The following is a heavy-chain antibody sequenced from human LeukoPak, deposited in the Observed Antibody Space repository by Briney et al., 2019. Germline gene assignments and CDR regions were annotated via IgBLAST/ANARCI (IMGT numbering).Heavy chain of an antibody. V-gene: IGHV1-46*01. CDR2: INPNGSST. Sequence: ASVTVSCRASGYTFTSYLMHWMRQAPGQGLEYMGVINPNGSSTKYVHKFQGRVTMTSDTSTSTLYMELSSLRYEDTAMYYCARELLGRGGYSFDHWGQGTLVTVSS. J-gene: IGHJ4*02. CDR1: GYTFTSYL. D-gene: IGHD5-24*01. CDR3: ARELLGRGGYSFDH.